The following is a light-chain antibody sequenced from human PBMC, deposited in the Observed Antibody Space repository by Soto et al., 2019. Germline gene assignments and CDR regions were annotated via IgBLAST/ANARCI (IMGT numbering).Light chain of an antibody. Sequence: DIVMTQSPLSLPVTPGEPASISCRSSQSLLHSNGYNYLDWYLQKPGQSPQLLIYLGSNRASGVPDRLSGSGSVTDFTLKISRVEAEDVGVYYCMQALQTPRTFGPGTKVDIK. V-gene: IGKV2-28*01. J-gene: IGKJ3*01. CDR1: QSLLHSNGYNY. CDR3: MQALQTPRT. CDR2: LGS.